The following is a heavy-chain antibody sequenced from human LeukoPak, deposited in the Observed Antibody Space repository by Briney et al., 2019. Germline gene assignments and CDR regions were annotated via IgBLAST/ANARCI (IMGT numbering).Heavy chain of an antibody. J-gene: IGHJ4*02. D-gene: IGHD3-22*01. CDR2: ISYGDGST. CDR3: AKDRGRYYDSNGYYWGYYSDS. Sequence: GGSLRLSCETSGFTFSNYAMSWVRQAPGRGLEWVSGISYGDGSTYYADSVKGRFTISRDNSKNTLYLQMSSLRAEDTAVYYCAKDRGRYYDSNGYYWGYYSDSWGQGILVTVST. CDR1: GFTFSNYA. V-gene: IGHV3-23*01.